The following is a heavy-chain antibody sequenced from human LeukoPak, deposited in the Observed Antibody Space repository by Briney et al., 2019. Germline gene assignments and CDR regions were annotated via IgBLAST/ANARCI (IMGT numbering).Heavy chain of an antibody. D-gene: IGHD3-3*01. V-gene: IGHV1-8*01. Sequence: ASVKVSCKACGYTLTSYDINWLRQATGQGLEWMGGMNPNSGNTGYAQKFQGRVTMTRNTSISTAYMGLSSLRSEDTAVYYCARVPFSIFGVVNPHPHWFDPWGQGTLVTVSS. CDR2: MNPNSGNT. J-gene: IGHJ5*02. CDR1: GYTLTSYD. CDR3: ARVPFSIFGVVNPHPHWFDP.